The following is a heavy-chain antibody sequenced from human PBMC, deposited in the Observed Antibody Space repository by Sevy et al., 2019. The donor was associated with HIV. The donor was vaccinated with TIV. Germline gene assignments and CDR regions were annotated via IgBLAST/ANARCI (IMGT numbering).Heavy chain of an antibody. D-gene: IGHD1-7*01. V-gene: IGHV1-2*06. CDR1: GYTFTDEY. CDR2: IFPNSGVT. CDR3: ARDAAGGTTNSGMDV. J-gene: IGHJ6*02. Sequence: ASVKVSGKASGYTFTDEYLHWVRQAPGQGLEWMGRIFPNSGVTKYTQKFQGRVTMTRDTSISTAYMELSRLRFDDTAVYYCARDAAGGTTNSGMDVWGQGTTVTVSS.